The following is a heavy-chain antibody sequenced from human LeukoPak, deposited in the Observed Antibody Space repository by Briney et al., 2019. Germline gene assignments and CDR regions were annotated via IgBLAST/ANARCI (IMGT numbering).Heavy chain of an antibody. CDR1: GFTFDDYA. V-gene: IGHV3-9*01. CDR3: AKSRAFVAYFDY. Sequence: GGSLRLSCTASGFTFDDYAMHWVRRAPGKGLEWVSGISWNSGSIGYADSVKGRFTISRDNAKNSLYLQMNSLRAEDTALYYCAKSRAFVAYFDYWGQGTLVTVSS. D-gene: IGHD3-16*02. CDR2: ISWNSGSI. J-gene: IGHJ4*02.